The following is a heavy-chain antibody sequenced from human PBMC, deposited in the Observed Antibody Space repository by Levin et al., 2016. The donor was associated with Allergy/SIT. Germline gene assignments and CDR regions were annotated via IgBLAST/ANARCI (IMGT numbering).Heavy chain of an antibody. CDR3: ARDRPLWFGELIPLDYYYYGMDV. CDR2: ISSSSSYI. CDR1: GFTFSSYS. Sequence: GGSLRLSCAASGFTFSSYSMNWVRQAPGKGLEWVSSISSSSSYIYYADSVKGRFTISRDNAKNSLYLQMNSLRAEDTAVYYCARDRPLWFGELIPLDYYYYGMDVWGQGTTVTVSS. V-gene: IGHV3-21*01. D-gene: IGHD3-10*01. J-gene: IGHJ6*02.